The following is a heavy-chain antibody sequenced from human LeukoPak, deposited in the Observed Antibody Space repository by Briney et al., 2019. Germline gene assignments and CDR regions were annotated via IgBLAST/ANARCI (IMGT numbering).Heavy chain of an antibody. J-gene: IGHJ5*02. CDR3: AREIIVVPSAMGFDP. Sequence: ASVKVSCKASGYSFTTYYIHWVRQAPGQGLEWMGVINPSGGSTSFAQKFQARLTMTRDTSTSTVYMELSGLRSEDTAVYYCAREIIVVPSAMGFDPWGQGTLVTVSS. CDR2: INPSGGST. CDR1: GYSFTTYY. V-gene: IGHV1-46*01. D-gene: IGHD2-2*01.